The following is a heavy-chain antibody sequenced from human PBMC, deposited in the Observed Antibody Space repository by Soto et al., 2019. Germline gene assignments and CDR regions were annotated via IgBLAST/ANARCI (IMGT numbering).Heavy chain of an antibody. V-gene: IGHV1-18*01. D-gene: IGHD6-13*01. Sequence: ASVKVSCRASGYIFNKYGFNWVRQAPGQGLEWMGRISAFNGYTNLAQKFQGRVTLTTDASTNTAYMELSSLRSGDTATYFCARGRAVVVPAGTPDAIDVWGQGTMVTVSS. CDR2: ISAFNGYT. CDR3: ARGRAVVVPAGTPDAIDV. J-gene: IGHJ3*01. CDR1: GYIFNKYG.